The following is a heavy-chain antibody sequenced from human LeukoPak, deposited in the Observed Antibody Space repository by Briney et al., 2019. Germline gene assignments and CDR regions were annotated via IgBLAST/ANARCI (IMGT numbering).Heavy chain of an antibody. J-gene: IGHJ6*02. Sequence: GGSLRLSCAASGFTFSSYSMNWVRQAPGKGLEWVAVISYDGSTKYYADSVKGRFTISRDNSKNTLYLQMNSLRAEDTAVYYCAKYYGSDVASVDVWGQGTTVTVSS. V-gene: IGHV3-30*18. D-gene: IGHD3-10*01. CDR3: AKYYGSDVASVDV. CDR2: ISYDGSTK. CDR1: GFTFSSYS.